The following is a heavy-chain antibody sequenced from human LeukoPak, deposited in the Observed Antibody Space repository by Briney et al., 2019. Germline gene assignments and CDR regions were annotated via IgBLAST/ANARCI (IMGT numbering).Heavy chain of an antibody. CDR1: GGSISSSSYY. J-gene: IGHJ4*02. D-gene: IGHD6-19*01. CDR3: ARHRTGSSGWHGGPYYFDY. V-gene: IGHV4-39*01. CDR2: IYYSGST. Sequence: SETLSLTCTVSGGSISSSSYYWGWIRQPPGKGLEWIGSIYYSGSTYYNPSLKSRVTISVDTSKNQFSLKLSSVTAADTAVYYCARHRTGSSGWHGGPYYFDYWGQGTLVTVSS.